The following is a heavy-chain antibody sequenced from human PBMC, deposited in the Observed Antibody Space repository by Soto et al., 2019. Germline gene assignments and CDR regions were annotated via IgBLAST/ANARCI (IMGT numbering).Heavy chain of an antibody. CDR2: INHSGST. V-gene: IGHV4-34*01. D-gene: IGHD3-10*01. CDR1: GGSFSGYY. J-gene: IGHJ4*02. Sequence: QVQLQQWGAGLLKPSETLSLTCAVYGGSFSGYYWSWIRQPPGKGLEWIGEINHSGSTNYNPSLKSRVTISVDTSKNQFSLKLSSVTAADTAVYYCARERPKGITMVRGRTGIDYWGQGTLVTVSS. CDR3: ARERPKGITMVRGRTGIDY.